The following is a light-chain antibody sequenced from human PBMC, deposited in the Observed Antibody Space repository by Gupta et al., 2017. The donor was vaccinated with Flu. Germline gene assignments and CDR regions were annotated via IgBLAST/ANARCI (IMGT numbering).Light chain of an antibody. Sequence: EIVMTQSPATLSVSPGERATLSCRASQSVRSNLAWYQQKPGQAPRLLIYGASTRDTGITARFSGSGFGKEFTLTISSRQSEDFAVYYCQQYNNWPPGTFGQGTKVEIK. V-gene: IGKV3-15*01. CDR3: QQYNNWPPGT. CDR2: GAS. J-gene: IGKJ1*01. CDR1: QSVRSN.